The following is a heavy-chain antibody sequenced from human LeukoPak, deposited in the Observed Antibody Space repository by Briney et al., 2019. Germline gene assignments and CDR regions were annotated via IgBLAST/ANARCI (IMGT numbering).Heavy chain of an antibody. CDR3: ARGLGYGDYVGWFDP. CDR1: GGSISSYY. Sequence: SETLSLTCTVSGGSISSYYWSWIRQPPGKGLEWIGYIYYSGGTNYNPSLKSRVTISVDASKNQFSLKLSSVTAADTAVYYCARGLGYGDYVGWFDPWGQGTLVTVSS. V-gene: IGHV4-59*01. D-gene: IGHD4-17*01. CDR2: IYYSGGT. J-gene: IGHJ5*02.